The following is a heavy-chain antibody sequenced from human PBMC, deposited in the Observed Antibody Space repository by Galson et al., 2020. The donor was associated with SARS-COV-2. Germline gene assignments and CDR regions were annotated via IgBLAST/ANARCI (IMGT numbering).Heavy chain of an antibody. D-gene: IGHD5-18*01. Sequence: GGSLRLSCAASGFAFSSYAMSWVRQAPGKGREWVSTITGSGIYTYYADSVKGRFTISRDISKNTLILQMNSLRAEDTAVYYCAKEEHSHGYYYYLDYWGQGSLVTVSS. CDR2: ITGSGIYT. CDR1: GFAFSSYA. J-gene: IGHJ4*02. V-gene: IGHV3-23*01. CDR3: AKEEHSHGYYYYLDY.